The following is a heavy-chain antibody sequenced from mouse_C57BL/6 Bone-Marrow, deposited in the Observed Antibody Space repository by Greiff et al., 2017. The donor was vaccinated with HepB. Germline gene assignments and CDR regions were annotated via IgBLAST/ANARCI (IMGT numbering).Heavy chain of an antibody. J-gene: IGHJ4*01. Sequence: EVKLVESGGGLVKPGGSLKLSCAASGFTFSSYAMSWVRQTPEKRLEWVATISDGGSYTYYPDNVKGRFTISRDNAQNNLYLQMSHLKSEDTAMYYCARDYDYDDAMDYWGQGTSVTVSS. CDR3: ARDYDYDDAMDY. D-gene: IGHD2-4*01. V-gene: IGHV5-4*01. CDR2: ISDGGSYT. CDR1: GFTFSSYA.